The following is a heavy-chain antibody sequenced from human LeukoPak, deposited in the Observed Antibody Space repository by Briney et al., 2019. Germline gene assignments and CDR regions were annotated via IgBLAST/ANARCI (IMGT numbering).Heavy chain of an antibody. Sequence: GGSLRLSCAGAGFTFSDYYMSLIRQAPGKGLEWVSDISSGASTTYYADSVKGRFTISRDNAKNSLYLQMNSLRAEDTAVYYCAIARFTRDYWGQGTLVTVSS. CDR3: AIARFTRDY. D-gene: IGHD3-10*01. J-gene: IGHJ4*02. CDR2: ISSGASTT. V-gene: IGHV3-11*01. CDR1: GFTFSDYY.